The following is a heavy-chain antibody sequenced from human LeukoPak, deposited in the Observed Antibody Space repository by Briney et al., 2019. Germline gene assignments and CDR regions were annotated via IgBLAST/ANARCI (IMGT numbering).Heavy chain of an antibody. D-gene: IGHD5/OR15-5a*01. CDR2: TEHEGGEK. CDR1: GFTVSSYW. J-gene: IGHJ4*02. Sequence: PGGSLRLSCAASGFTVSSYWMNWVRQAPGKGLEWVANTEHEGGEKYYVDSVKGRFIISRDDAMNSVYLQMNSLRVEDTAVYYCSRDRGSTWGQGTLVTVSS. CDR3: SRDRGST. V-gene: IGHV3-7*01.